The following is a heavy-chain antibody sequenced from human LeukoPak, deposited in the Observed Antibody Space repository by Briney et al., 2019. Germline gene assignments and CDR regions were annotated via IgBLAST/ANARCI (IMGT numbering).Heavy chain of an antibody. CDR1: GFTFSSYA. CDR2: ISGSGGST. CDR3: AKTYYDILTGYFSC. J-gene: IGHJ4*02. V-gene: IGHV3-23*01. Sequence: GGSLRLSCAASGFTFSSYAMSWVRQAPGQGLEWVSAISGSGGSTYYADSVKGRFTISRDNSKNTRYLQMNSLRAEDTAVYYCAKTYYDILTGYFSCWGQGTLVTVSS. D-gene: IGHD3-9*01.